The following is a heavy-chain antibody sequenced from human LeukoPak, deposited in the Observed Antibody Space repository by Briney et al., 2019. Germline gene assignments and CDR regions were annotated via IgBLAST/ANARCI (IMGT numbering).Heavy chain of an antibody. J-gene: IGHJ4*02. D-gene: IGHD3-22*01. CDR3: ARDSALYYYDSRYYDY. CDR1: GFTFSSYA. Sequence: KTGGSLRLSCAASGFTFSSYAMSWVRQAPGKGLEWVSSISSSSSYIYYADSVKGRFTISRDNAKNSLYLQMNSLRAEDTAVYYCARDSALYYYDSRYYDYWGQGTLVTVSS. V-gene: IGHV3-21*01. CDR2: ISSSSSYI.